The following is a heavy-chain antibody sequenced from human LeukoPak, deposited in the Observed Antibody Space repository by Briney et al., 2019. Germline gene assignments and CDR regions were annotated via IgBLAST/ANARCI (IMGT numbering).Heavy chain of an antibody. V-gene: IGHV4-34*01. J-gene: IGHJ6*02. CDR3: ARFRRYYDSSGYYSAYYYGMDV. CDR2: INHSGSI. CDR1: GGSFSGYY. Sequence: SETLSLTCAVYGGSFSGYYWSWIRQPPGKGLEWIGEINHSGSINYNPSLKSRVTISVDTSKNQFSLKLSSVTAADTAVYYCARFRRYYDSSGYYSAYYYGMDVWGQGTTVTVSS. D-gene: IGHD3-22*01.